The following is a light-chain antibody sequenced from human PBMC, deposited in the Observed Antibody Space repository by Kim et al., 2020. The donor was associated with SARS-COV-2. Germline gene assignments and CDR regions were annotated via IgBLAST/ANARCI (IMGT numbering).Light chain of an antibody. CDR2: GAS. Sequence: ATIICKSSQSVLYSSDNKNYLAWYQQKPGQPPNLLIDGASTRESGVPDRFSGSGSGTDFTLTISSLQAEDVAVYYCQQYYSTPRTFGQGTKVEIK. V-gene: IGKV4-1*01. CDR1: QSVLYSSDNKNY. J-gene: IGKJ1*01. CDR3: QQYYSTPRT.